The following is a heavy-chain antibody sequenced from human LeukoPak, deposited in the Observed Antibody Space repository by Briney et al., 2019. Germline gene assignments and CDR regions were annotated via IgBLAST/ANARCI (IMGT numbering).Heavy chain of an antibody. V-gene: IGHV1-2*02. D-gene: IGHD3-22*01. J-gene: IGHJ5*02. Sequence: ASVKVSCKASGYTFTGYYMHWVRQAPGQGLEWMGWINPNSGGTSYAQKFQGRVTMTRDTSISTAYMELSRLRSDNTAVYYCARDRHYYDSSGSRNWFDPWGQGTLVTVSS. CDR1: GYTFTGYY. CDR3: ARDRHYYDSSGSRNWFDP. CDR2: INPNSGGT.